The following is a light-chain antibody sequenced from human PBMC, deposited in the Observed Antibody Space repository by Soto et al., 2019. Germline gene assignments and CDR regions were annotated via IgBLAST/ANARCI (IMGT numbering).Light chain of an antibody. CDR2: TAA. Sequence: IHMTQSPSSLSASVGDRVTITCRASQRITTYLNWYQQKPGKPPKLLISTAATLQGGVPSRFSSSGSGTDFTLTITTLHPEDFATYCCQQSYSTPYTFGQGTKLEIK. CDR3: QQSYSTPYT. CDR1: QRITTY. J-gene: IGKJ2*01. V-gene: IGKV1-39*01.